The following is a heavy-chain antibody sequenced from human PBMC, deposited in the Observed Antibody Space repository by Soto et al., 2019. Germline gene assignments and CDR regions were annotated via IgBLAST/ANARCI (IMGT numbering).Heavy chain of an antibody. CDR3: ATDQGDITTSGVVVPFFDY. CDR2: IKSKSGGGAI. V-gene: IGHV3-15*07. CDR1: GFTFSDAW. Sequence: VQLVESGGGLVKPGGSLRVSCAASGFTFSDAWMNWVRQAPGRGLEWVGRIKSKSGGGAIEYAAPVRGRFTISRVDSKVRVFPQMASLRTEDPAVYFGATDQGDITTSGVVVPFFDYWGLGTRVTVSS. D-gene: IGHD3-3*01. J-gene: IGHJ4*02.